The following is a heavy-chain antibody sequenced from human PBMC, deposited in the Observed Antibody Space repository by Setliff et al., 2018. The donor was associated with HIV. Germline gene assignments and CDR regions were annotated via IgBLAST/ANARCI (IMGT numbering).Heavy chain of an antibody. Sequence: GSLRLSCAASGFTFSTYRMNWVRQAPGKGLEWVSSISSSSSYIYYADSLKGRFTISRDNAKNSLFLQMNSLRAEDTAVYYCASIELAAMVPVDYWGQGTLVTVSS. V-gene: IGHV3-21*01. CDR2: ISSSSSYI. D-gene: IGHD5-18*01. CDR1: GFTFSTYR. J-gene: IGHJ4*02. CDR3: ASIELAAMVPVDY.